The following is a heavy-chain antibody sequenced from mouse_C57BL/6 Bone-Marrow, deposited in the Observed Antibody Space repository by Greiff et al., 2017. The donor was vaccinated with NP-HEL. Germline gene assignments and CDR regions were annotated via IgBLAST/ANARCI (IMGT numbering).Heavy chain of an antibody. J-gene: IGHJ2*01. CDR1: GFTFSSYA. V-gene: IGHV5-4*01. Sequence: EVKVEESGGGLVKPGGSLKLSCAASGFTFSSYAMSWVRQTPEKRLEWVATISDGGSYTYYPDNVKGRFTISRDNAKNNLYLQMSHLKSEDTAMYYCAREGDYGLDYWGQGTTLTVSS. CDR2: ISDGGSYT. CDR3: AREGDYGLDY. D-gene: IGHD2-4*01.